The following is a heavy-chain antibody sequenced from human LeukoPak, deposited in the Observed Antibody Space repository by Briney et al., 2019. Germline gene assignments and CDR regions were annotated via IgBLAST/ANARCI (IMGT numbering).Heavy chain of an antibody. CDR3: ARRPRYCSGGNCYDY. D-gene: IGHD2-15*01. Sequence: ASLKVSCKASGYTFSSCDINWVRQAPGQGLVWMGWVNPYSGNTGHAQQSQGRVTLTMNTSISTVYMELSSLRSEDTAVYYCARRPRYCSGGNCYDYWGQGTLVTVSS. CDR1: GYTFSSCD. CDR2: VNPYSGNT. V-gene: IGHV1-8*01. J-gene: IGHJ4*02.